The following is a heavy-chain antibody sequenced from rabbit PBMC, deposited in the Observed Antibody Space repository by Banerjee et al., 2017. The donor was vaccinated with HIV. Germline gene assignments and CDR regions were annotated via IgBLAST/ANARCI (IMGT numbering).Heavy chain of an antibody. D-gene: IGHD4-1*01. CDR1: GFSFSSRYW. V-gene: IGHV1S40*01. Sequence: QSLEESGGDLVKPGASLTLTCTASGFSFSSRYWICWVRQAPGKGLEWIACIDTGSSDTYYASWAKGRFTISKTSSTTVTLQMTSLTAADTATYFCAREGSAWGEFNLWGQGTLVTVS. CDR2: IDTGSSDT. J-gene: IGHJ4*01. CDR3: AREGSAWGEFNL.